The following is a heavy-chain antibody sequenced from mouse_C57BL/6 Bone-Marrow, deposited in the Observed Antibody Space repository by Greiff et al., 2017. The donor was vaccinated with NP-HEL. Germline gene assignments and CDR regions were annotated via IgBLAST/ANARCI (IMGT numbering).Heavy chain of an antibody. V-gene: IGHV1-18*01. J-gene: IGHJ4*01. CDR3: ARPVVDYYAMDY. CDR1: GYTFTDYN. Sequence: EVQLQQSGPELVKPGASVKIPCKASGYTFTDYNMDWVKQSHGKSLEWIGDINPNNGGTIYNQKFKGKATLTVDKSSSTAYMELRSLTSEDTAVYYCARPVVDYYAMDYWGQGTSVTVSS. D-gene: IGHD1-1*01. CDR2: INPNNGGT.